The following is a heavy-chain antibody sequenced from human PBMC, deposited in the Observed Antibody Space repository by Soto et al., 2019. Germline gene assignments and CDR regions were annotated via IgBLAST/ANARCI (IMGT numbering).Heavy chain of an antibody. Sequence: GASVKVSCKASGYTFTSYYMHWVRQAPGQGLVWMGIINPSGGSTSYAQKFQGRVTMTRDTSTSTVYMELSSLRSEDTAVYYCARVITMVRGAESYFDYWGQGTLVTVSS. CDR3: ARVITMVRGAESYFDY. CDR2: INPSGGST. J-gene: IGHJ4*02. V-gene: IGHV1-46*01. D-gene: IGHD3-10*01. CDR1: GYTFTSYY.